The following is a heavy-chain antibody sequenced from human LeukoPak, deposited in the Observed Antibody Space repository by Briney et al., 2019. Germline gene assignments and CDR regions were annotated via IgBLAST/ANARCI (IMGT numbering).Heavy chain of an antibody. CDR1: GGSISSSSYY. Sequence: PETLSLTCTDSGGSISSSSYYWGWLRQPPGKGLEWIGSIHYSGNTYYKPSLKSRVTISVDTSKNQFSLMLSSVTAADTAVYYCARCLAAGGRVSCDYWGQGTLVTVSS. CDR3: ARCLAAGGRVSCDY. V-gene: IGHV4-39*01. CDR2: IHYSGNT. J-gene: IGHJ4*02. D-gene: IGHD6-13*01.